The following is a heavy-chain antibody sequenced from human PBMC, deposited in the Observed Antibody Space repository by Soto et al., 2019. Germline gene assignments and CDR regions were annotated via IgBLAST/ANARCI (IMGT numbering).Heavy chain of an antibody. V-gene: IGHV4-34*01. CDR3: ARDKITGLFDY. J-gene: IGHJ4*02. D-gene: IGHD2-8*02. Sequence: PSETLSLTCACYGGPFSGYYWNWIRQPPGTGLEWIGEINHSGSTNYNPSLKSRVTISVDTSKNQFSLKLTSVTAADTAVYYCARDKITGLFDYWGQGTLVTV. CDR1: GGPFSGYY. CDR2: INHSGST.